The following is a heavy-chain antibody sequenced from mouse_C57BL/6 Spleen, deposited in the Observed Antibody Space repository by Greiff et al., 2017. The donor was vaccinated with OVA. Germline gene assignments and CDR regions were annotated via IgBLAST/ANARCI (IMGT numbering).Heavy chain of an antibody. CDR1: GFTFSDYY. CDR2: INYDGSST. D-gene: IGHD1-1*01. J-gene: IGHJ2*01. CDR3: ARDVYYYGRSYPDY. Sequence: EVQLQESEGGLVQPGSSMKLSCTASGFTFSDYYMAWVRQVPEKGLEWVANINYDGSSTYYLDSLKSRFILTSDNATHILYLQMSSLKSEDTATYYCARDVYYYGRSYPDYWGQGTTLTVSS. V-gene: IGHV5-16*01.